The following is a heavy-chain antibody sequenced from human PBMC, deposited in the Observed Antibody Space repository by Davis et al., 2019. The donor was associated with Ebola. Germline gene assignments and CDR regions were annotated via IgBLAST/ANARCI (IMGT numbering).Heavy chain of an antibody. Sequence: GESLKISCAASGFTFSSYGMHWVRQAPGKGLEWVAVIWYDGSNKYYADSVKGRFTISRDNSKNTLYLQMNSLRAEDTAVYYCARDKGRFLGPMDVWGKGTTVTVSS. J-gene: IGHJ6*04. CDR1: GFTFSSYG. D-gene: IGHD3-3*01. CDR2: IWYDGSNK. V-gene: IGHV3-33*01. CDR3: ARDKGRFLGPMDV.